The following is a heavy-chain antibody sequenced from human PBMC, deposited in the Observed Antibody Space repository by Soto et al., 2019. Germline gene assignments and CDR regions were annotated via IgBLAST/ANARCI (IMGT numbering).Heavy chain of an antibody. CDR3: ARDRWGYGIDY. V-gene: IGHV4-31*02. Sequence: QVQLQESGPGLVKPSQTLSLTWTVSGGSISGTFYWHWIRQHPGKGLEWIGYIHNSGNNYYNPSLKSRVTMSVDTSKNQFSLNLNSVTAADTAVYYCARDRWGYGIDYWGQGTPVTVSS. CDR1: GGSISGTFY. D-gene: IGHD2-21*01. CDR2: IHNSGNN. J-gene: IGHJ4*02.